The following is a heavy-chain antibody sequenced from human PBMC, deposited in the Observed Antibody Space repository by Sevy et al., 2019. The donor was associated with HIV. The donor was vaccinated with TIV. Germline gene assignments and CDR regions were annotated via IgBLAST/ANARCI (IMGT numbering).Heavy chain of an antibody. J-gene: IGHJ6*02. CDR1: GFTFSSYW. Sequence: GGSLRLSCAASGFTFSSYWMSWVRQAPGKGLEGVANIKQDGSEKYYVDSVKGRFTISRDNAKNSLYLQMNSLRAEDTAVYYCAREPRITIFGVVGIDYYYYGMDVWGQGTTVTVSS. V-gene: IGHV3-7*01. D-gene: IGHD3-3*01. CDR2: IKQDGSEK. CDR3: AREPRITIFGVVGIDYYYYGMDV.